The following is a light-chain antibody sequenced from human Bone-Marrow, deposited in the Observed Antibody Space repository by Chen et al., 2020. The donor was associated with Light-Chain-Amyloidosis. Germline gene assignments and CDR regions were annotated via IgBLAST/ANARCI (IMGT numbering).Light chain of an antibody. CDR3: QSADSSGTYEVI. Sequence: SYELTQPPSVSVSPGQTARITCSGDDLPTKYAYWYQQKPGQAPVLVIHRDTERPSGSSGRFYGSSSGTTATLTIGGVQAEDEADYHCQSADSSGTYEVIFGGGTKLTVL. V-gene: IGLV3-25*03. J-gene: IGLJ2*01. CDR2: RDT. CDR1: DLPTKY.